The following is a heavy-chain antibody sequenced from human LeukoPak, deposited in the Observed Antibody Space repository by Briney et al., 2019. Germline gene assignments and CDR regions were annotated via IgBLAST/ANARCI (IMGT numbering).Heavy chain of an antibody. J-gene: IGHJ4*02. CDR3: AGDIRVAGLLWFGD. Sequence: GGSLRLSCAASGFTFSNYWMTWVRQAPGKGLEWVANIKQDGSEKYYVDSVKGRFTISRDNAKNSLYLQMNSLRAEDTAVYYCAGDIRVAGLLWFGDWGQGTLVTVSS. CDR2: IKQDGSEK. V-gene: IGHV3-7*04. CDR1: GFTFSNYW. D-gene: IGHD3-10*01.